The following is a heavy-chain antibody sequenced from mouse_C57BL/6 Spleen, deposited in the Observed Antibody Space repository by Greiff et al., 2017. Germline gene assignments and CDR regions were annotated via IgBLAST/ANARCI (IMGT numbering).Heavy chain of an antibody. Sequence: QVQLQQPGAELVKPGASVKMSCKASGYTFTSYWITWVKQRPGQGLEWIGDIYPGSGSTNYNEKFKSKATLTVDTSSSTAYMQLSSLTSEDSAVYYGARFCGYHDYYYAMDYWGQGTSVTVSA. V-gene: IGHV1-55*01. CDR3: ARFCGYHDYYYAMDY. CDR2: IYPGSGST. J-gene: IGHJ4*01. D-gene: IGHD2-2*01. CDR1: GYTFTSYW.